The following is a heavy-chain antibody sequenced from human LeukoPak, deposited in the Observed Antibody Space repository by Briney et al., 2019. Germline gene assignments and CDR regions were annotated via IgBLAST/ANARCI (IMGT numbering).Heavy chain of an antibody. J-gene: IGHJ6*02. CDR1: GFTFSSYD. CDR3: ARFLRGYDYGMDV. Sequence: PGGSLRLSCAASGFTFSSYDMHWVRQAPGKGLEWVAFIRYDGSNKYYADSVKGRFTISRDNSKNTLYLQMNSLRAEDAAVYYCARFLRGYDYGMDVWGQGTTVTVSS. V-gene: IGHV3-30*02. CDR2: IRYDGSNK. D-gene: IGHD6-25*01.